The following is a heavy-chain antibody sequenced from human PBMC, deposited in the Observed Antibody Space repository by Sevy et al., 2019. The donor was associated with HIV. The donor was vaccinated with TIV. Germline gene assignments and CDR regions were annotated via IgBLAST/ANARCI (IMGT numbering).Heavy chain of an antibody. CDR1: GFIFRNYW. V-gene: IGHV3-7*01. CDR3: AREARLPNDYVDYGGFW. D-gene: IGHD4-17*01. J-gene: IGHJ4*02. CDR2: IKQDGSEK. Sequence: GGSLRLSCVASGFIFRNYWMSWVRQVPGKGLKWVANIKQDGSEKYYVDSLRGRFTISRDNAKNLLYLQMNSLRGDDTAVYYCAREARLPNDYVDYGGFWWGQGTLVTVSS.